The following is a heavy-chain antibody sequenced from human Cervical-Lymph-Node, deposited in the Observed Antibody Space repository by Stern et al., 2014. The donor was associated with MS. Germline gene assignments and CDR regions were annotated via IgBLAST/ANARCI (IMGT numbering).Heavy chain of an antibody. CDR2: IYYSGFT. V-gene: IGHV4-39*01. CDR3: ARHDSVPRPSQLYSARDRGPGYFDY. CDR1: GGSISSSTYY. J-gene: IGHJ4*02. Sequence: QLQLQESGPGLVKPSETLSLTCTVSGGSISSSTYYWAWIRQPPGKGLEWIGNIYYSGFTYYNPSLKSRVIISVDMSKNQFSLKLSSVTAADTAIYYCARHDSVPRPSQLYSARDRGPGYFDYWGQGTLVTVSS. D-gene: IGHD1-26*01.